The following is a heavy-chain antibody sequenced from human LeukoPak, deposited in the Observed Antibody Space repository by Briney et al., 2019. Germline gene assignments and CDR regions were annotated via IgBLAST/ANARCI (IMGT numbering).Heavy chain of an antibody. D-gene: IGHD5-18*01. CDR2: IYYSGST. Sequence: SETLSLTCTVSGGSISSSSYYWGWIRQPPGKGLEWIGSIYYSGSTYYNPSLKSRVTISVDTSKNQFSLKLSSVTAADTAVYYCARVRGYSYAFDAFGIWGQGTMVTVSS. V-gene: IGHV4-39*01. J-gene: IGHJ3*02. CDR3: ARVRGYSYAFDAFGI. CDR1: GGSISSSSYY.